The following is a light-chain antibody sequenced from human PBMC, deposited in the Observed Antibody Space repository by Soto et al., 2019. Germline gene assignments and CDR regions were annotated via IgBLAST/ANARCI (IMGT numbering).Light chain of an antibody. V-gene: IGLV2-11*01. Sequence: QSALTQPRSVSGSPGQSVTISCTGTSSDIGDYDYVSWYQQHPGKVPKLMIYDVNKRPSGVPDRFSGSKSVNTASLTISGLQADDEADYYCCSSAGRYPVVFGGGTKLTVI. CDR2: DVN. CDR1: SSDIGDYDY. J-gene: IGLJ2*01. CDR3: CSSAGRYPVV.